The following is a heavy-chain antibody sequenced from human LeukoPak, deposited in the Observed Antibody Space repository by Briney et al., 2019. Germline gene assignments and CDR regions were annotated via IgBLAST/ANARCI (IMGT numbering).Heavy chain of an antibody. CDR1: GYTFINYY. D-gene: IGHD2-15*01. CDR2: INPSGGST. V-gene: IGHV1-46*01. Sequence: GASVKVSCKASGYTFINYYMHWVRQAPGQGLEWMGIINPSGGSTTYAQKFQGRVTMTRDTSTSTVYMELSSLRSDDTAVYYCARVNVGGRLDYWGQGTLVTVSS. CDR3: ARVNVGGRLDY. J-gene: IGHJ4*02.